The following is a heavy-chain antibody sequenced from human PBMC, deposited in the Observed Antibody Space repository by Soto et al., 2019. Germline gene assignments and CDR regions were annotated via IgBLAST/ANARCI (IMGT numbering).Heavy chain of an antibody. CDR3: ARESLFGYSYGYSWFDP. Sequence: KQSQTLSLTCAISGDSVSSNSAAWNWIRQSPSRGLEWLGRTYYRSKWYNDYAVSVKSRITINPDTSKNQFSLQLNSVTPEDTAVYYCARESLFGYSYGYSWFDPWGQGTLVTVSS. CDR1: GDSVSSNSAA. CDR2: TYYRSKWYN. J-gene: IGHJ5*02. D-gene: IGHD5-18*01. V-gene: IGHV6-1*01.